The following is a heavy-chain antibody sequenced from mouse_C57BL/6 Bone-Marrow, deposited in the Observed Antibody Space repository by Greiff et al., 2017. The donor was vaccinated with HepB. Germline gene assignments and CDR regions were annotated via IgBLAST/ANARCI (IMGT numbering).Heavy chain of an antibody. J-gene: IGHJ2*01. CDR3: ARQGVDDY. CDR2: ISSGGSYT. V-gene: IGHV5-6*01. D-gene: IGHD1-1*01. CDR1: GFTFSSYG. Sequence: EVQGVESGGDLVKPGGSLKLSCAASGFTFSSYGMSWVRQTPDKRLEWVATISSGGSYTYYPDSVKARFTISRDNAKNTLYLQMSSLKSEDTAMCYCARQGVDDYWGQGTTLTVSS.